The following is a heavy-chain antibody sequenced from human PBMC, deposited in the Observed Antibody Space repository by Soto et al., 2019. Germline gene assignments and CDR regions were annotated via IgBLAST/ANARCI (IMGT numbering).Heavy chain of an antibody. V-gene: IGHV3-9*01. CDR3: AKDASYYYGSGSYSYYYYMDV. CDR2: ISWNSGSI. J-gene: IGHJ6*03. CDR1: GFTFDDYA. Sequence: GGSLRLSCAASGFTFDDYAMHWVRQAPGKGLEWVSGISWNSGSIGYADSVKGRFTISRDNAKNSLYLQMNSLRAEDTALYYCAKDASYYYGSGSYSYYYYMDVWGKGTTVTVSS. D-gene: IGHD3-10*01.